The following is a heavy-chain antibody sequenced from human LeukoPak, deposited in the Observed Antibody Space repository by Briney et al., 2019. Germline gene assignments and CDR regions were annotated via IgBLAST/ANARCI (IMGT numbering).Heavy chain of an antibody. Sequence: GGSLRLSCAASGFTFSSYWMHWVRQAPGKGLVWVSRINSDGSSTSYADSVKGRFTISRDNAKNTLYLQMNSLRAEDTAVHYCARESHVPGTTGEYWGQGTLVTVSS. CDR3: ARESHVPGTTGEY. V-gene: IGHV3-74*01. CDR1: GFTFSSYW. CDR2: INSDGSST. D-gene: IGHD1-1*01. J-gene: IGHJ4*02.